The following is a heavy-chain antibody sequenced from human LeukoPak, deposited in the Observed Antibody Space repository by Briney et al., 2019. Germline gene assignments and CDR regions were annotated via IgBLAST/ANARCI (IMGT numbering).Heavy chain of an antibody. Sequence: GASVKVSCKASGYTFTGYYMHWVRQAPGQGLELMGWINPSSGGTNYAQKFQVRVTMTRDTSISTAYMELRSLRSDDTAVYYCARSYTMTTFYFDHWGQGTLVSVSS. V-gene: IGHV1-2*02. D-gene: IGHD4-17*01. CDR2: INPSSGGT. CDR3: ARSYTMTTFYFDH. CDR1: GYTFTGYY. J-gene: IGHJ4*02.